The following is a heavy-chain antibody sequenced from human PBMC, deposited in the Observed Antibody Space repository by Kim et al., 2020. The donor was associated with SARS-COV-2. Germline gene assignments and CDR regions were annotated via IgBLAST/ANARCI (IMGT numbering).Heavy chain of an antibody. V-gene: IGHV4-34*01. D-gene: IGHD5-18*01. CDR2: INNSGST. CDR3: ARAVLGWGQLHH. CDR1: GGSFSGYY. Sequence: SETLSLTCAVYGGSFSGYYWSWIRQRPGTGLEWIGEINNSGSTNYNPSLKIRVTISVDTSKNQFSLKLSSVTAAATAVYYCARAVLGWGQLHHWGQGTLVTVSS. J-gene: IGHJ4*02.